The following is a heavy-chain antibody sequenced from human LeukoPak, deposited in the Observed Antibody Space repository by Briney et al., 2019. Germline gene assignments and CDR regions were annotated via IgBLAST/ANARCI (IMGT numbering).Heavy chain of an antibody. J-gene: IGHJ4*02. CDR2: INPNSGGT. Sequence: ASVKVSCKASGYTFTGYYMHWVRQAPGQGLEWMGWINPNSGGTNYAQKFQGRVTMTRDTSISTAYMELSRLRSDDTAVYYCAGGGLGYCSSTSCLNWDYWGQGTLVTVSS. V-gene: IGHV1-2*02. CDR1: GYTFTGYY. D-gene: IGHD2-2*01. CDR3: AGGGLGYCSSTSCLNWDY.